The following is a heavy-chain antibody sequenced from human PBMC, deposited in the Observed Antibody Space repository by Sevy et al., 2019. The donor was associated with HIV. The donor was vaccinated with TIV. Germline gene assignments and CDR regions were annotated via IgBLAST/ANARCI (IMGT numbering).Heavy chain of an antibody. V-gene: IGHV3-53*01. CDR3: ARVPPYSYAFGLDY. CDR2: IYSAGST. Sequence: GGSLRLSCAASGFTVSNNYMNWVRQAPGKGLEWVSVIYSAGSTYYVDSVKGRFTISRDNSKNTLFLQMNSLRADDTAVYYCARVPPYSYAFGLDYWGQGTLVTVSS. D-gene: IGHD5-18*01. J-gene: IGHJ4*02. CDR1: GFTVSNNY.